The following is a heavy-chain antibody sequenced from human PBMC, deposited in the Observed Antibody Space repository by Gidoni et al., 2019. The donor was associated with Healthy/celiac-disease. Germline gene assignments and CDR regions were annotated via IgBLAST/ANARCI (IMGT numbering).Heavy chain of an antibody. CDR3: ARDLWDYGGPRRKSMDV. D-gene: IGHD4-17*01. J-gene: IGHJ6*02. V-gene: IGHV3-30-3*01. CDR1: GFTFSSYA. CDR2: ISYDGSNK. Sequence: QVQLVESGGGVVQPGRYLRLSCAASGFTFSSYAMHGVRQAPGKGLEWVAVISYDGSNKYYADSVKGRFTISRDNSKNTLYLQMNSLRAEDTAVYYCARDLWDYGGPRRKSMDVWGQGTTVTVSS.